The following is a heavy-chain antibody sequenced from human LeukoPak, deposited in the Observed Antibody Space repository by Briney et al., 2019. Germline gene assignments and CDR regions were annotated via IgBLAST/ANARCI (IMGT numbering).Heavy chain of an antibody. CDR3: ATRKSGAFDF. Sequence: PGGALRLSCAASGFTFSKYAVQWVRDAPGEGLEWVALISDDGSNKYYTDTVKGRFTISRDDYKNTLYLQMDSLRPEDTAVYYCATRKSGAFDFWGQGTMVIVS. V-gene: IGHV3-30-3*01. CDR2: ISDDGSNK. J-gene: IGHJ3*01. CDR1: GFTFSKYA.